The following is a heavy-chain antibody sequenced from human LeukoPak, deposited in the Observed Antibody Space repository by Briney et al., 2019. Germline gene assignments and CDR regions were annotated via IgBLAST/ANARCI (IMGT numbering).Heavy chain of an antibody. CDR1: GFTFSNAW. V-gene: IGHV3-15*01. J-gene: IGHJ5*02. D-gene: IGHD2-2*01. CDR2: IKSKTEGGTT. CDR3: TTGEGYCSSTSCRGDNWFDP. Sequence: GGSLRLSCAASGFTFSNAWMSWVRQAPGKGLEWVGRIKSKTEGGTTDYAAPVKGRFTISRDDSKNTLYPQMNSLKTEDTAVYCCTTGEGYCSSTSCRGDNWFDPWGQGTLVTVSS.